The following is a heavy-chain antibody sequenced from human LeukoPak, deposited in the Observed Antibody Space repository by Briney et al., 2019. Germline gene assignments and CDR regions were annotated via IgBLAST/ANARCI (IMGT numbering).Heavy chain of an antibody. V-gene: IGHV3-7*01. CDR2: IKQDGSEE. Sequence: GGSLRLSCGASGFTFRSYWMSWVRQAPGKGLEWVANIKQDGSEEYYVDSVKGRFTISRDNAKNSLHLQMNSLRAEDTAVYYCGRDKVVGATLLDYWGQGTLVTVSS. CDR3: GRDKVVGATLLDY. D-gene: IGHD2-15*01. J-gene: IGHJ4*02. CDR1: GFTFRSYW.